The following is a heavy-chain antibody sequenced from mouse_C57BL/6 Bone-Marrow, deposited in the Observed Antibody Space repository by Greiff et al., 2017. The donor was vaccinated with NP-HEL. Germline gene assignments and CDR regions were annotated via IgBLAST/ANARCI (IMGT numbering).Heavy chain of an antibody. V-gene: IGHV14-4*01. Sequence: VQLQQSGAELVRPGASVKLSCTASGFNIKDDYMHWVKQRPEQGLEWIGWIDPENGDTEYASKFQGKATITADTSSNTAYLQLSSLTSEDTAVYYCTFYDSNYDYWGQGTTLTVSS. CDR3: TFYDSNYDY. D-gene: IGHD1-1*01. CDR1: GFNIKDDY. J-gene: IGHJ2*01. CDR2: IDPENGDT.